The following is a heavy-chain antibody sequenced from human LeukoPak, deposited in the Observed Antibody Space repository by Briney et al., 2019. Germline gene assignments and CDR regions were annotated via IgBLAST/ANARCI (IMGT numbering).Heavy chain of an antibody. CDR3: AQKGGIAAASDP. CDR1: GFTFSSYG. J-gene: IGHJ5*02. Sequence: GGSLRLSCAASGFTFSSYGMHWVRQAPGKGLGWVAVISYDGSNKYYADSVKGRFTISRDNSKNTLYLQMNSLRAEDTAVYYCAQKGGIAAASDPWGQGTLVAVSS. V-gene: IGHV3-30*03. D-gene: IGHD6-13*01. CDR2: ISYDGSNK.